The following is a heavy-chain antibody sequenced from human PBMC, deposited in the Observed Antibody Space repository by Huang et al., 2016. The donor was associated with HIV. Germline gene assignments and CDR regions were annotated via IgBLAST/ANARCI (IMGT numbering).Heavy chain of an antibody. Sequence: QITLKESGPTLVKPTQTLTLTCPFSGFSLSTHGVGVGWIRQPPGKALEWLALIYWDDDKRYSPSLRRRLTITKDISKNQVVLTMTNLDPVDTATYFCAHSMVGASSFDYWGQGTLVTVSS. CDR2: IYWDDDK. CDR3: AHSMVGASSFDY. CDR1: GFSLSTHGVG. J-gene: IGHJ4*02. V-gene: IGHV2-5*02. D-gene: IGHD1-26*01.